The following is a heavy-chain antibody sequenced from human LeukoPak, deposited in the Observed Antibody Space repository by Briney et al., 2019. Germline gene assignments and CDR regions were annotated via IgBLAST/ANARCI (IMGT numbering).Heavy chain of an antibody. D-gene: IGHD2-21*01. CDR3: TRSPTKRIPEDY. CDR2: INHSGST. CDR1: GGSFSGYY. J-gene: IGHJ4*02. V-gene: IGHV4-34*01. Sequence: PSETLSLTCAVYGGSFSGYYWSWIRQPPGKGLEWIGEINHSGSTTYIPSLKSRVTMSVDKSKNQFSLNLRSMTAADTAVYYCTRSPTKRIPEDYWGQGTLVTVSS.